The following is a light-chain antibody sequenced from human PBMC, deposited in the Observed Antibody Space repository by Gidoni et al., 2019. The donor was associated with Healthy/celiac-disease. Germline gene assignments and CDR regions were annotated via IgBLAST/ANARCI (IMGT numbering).Light chain of an antibody. Sequence: DIQMTQSPSTLSASVGDRVTITFRASQSISSWLAWYQQKPGKAPKLLIYKASSLEGGVPSRFSGSGSGTEFTLTISSLQPDDFATYYCQQYNSYRTFGQGTKVEIK. CDR2: KAS. CDR1: QSISSW. V-gene: IGKV1-5*03. J-gene: IGKJ1*01. CDR3: QQYNSYRT.